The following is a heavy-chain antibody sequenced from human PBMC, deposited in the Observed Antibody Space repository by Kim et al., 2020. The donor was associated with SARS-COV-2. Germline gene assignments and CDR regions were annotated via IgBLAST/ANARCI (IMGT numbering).Heavy chain of an antibody. V-gene: IGHV1-18*01. Sequence: ASVKVSCKASGYTFTSYGISWVRQAPGQGLEWMGWISPYNGNTDYPQKVKGRVSMTTDTSASTAYMELRSLRSDDTAVYYCARDPSGSFATDLDYWGQGTLVTVSS. D-gene: IGHD1-26*01. J-gene: IGHJ4*02. CDR3: ARDPSGSFATDLDY. CDR1: GYTFTSYG. CDR2: ISPYNGNT.